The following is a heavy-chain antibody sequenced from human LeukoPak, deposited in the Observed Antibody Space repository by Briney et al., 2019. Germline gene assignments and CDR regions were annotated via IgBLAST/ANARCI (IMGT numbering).Heavy chain of an antibody. D-gene: IGHD3-10*01. V-gene: IGHV3-21*01. CDR2: ISSSSSYI. J-gene: IGHJ3*02. CDR3: ARLTPAGSAFDI. CDR1: GFTFSTYS. Sequence: GGSLRLSCAASGFTFSTYSMNWVRQAPGKGLEWVSSISSSSSYIYYADSLKGRFTISRDNAKNSLYLQMNSLRAEDTAVYYCARLTPAGSAFDIWGQGTMVTVSS.